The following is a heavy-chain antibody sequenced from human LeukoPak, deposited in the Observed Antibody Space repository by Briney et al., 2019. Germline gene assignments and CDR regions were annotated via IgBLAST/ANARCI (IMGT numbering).Heavy chain of an antibody. Sequence: PGGSLGLSCAASGFTFSSYWMSWVRQAPGKGLEWVANIKQDGSDKYYVESVKGRFTISRDNAQNSLYLQMNSLRAEDTAVYYCARNRDGYNKWFDPWGQGTLVTVSS. V-gene: IGHV3-7*01. J-gene: IGHJ5*02. D-gene: IGHD5-24*01. CDR1: GFTFSSYW. CDR3: ARNRDGYNKWFDP. CDR2: IKQDGSDK.